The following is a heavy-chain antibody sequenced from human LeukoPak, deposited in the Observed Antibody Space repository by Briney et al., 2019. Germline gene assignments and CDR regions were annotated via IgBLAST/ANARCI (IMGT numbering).Heavy chain of an antibody. J-gene: IGHJ6*03. D-gene: IGHD3-9*01. CDR2: ISSSSSYI. Sequence: GGSLRLSCAASGFTFSSYSMNWVRQAPGKGLEWVSSISSSSSYIYYADSVKGRFTISRDNAKNSLYLQMNSLRAEDTAVYYCARDWGVYDILTGYYNDYMDVWGKGTTVTVSS. CDR3: ARDWGVYDILTGYYNDYMDV. CDR1: GFTFSSYS. V-gene: IGHV3-21*01.